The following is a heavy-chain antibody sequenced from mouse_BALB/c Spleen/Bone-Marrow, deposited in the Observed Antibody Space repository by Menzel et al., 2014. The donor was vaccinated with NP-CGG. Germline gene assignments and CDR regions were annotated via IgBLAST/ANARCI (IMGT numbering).Heavy chain of an antibody. CDR2: IFPGNVST. D-gene: IGHD2-3*01. Sequence: QVQLQQSGAELVKPGASVKLSCKASGYTFTSSGINWVRQRPEQGLAWIGRIFPGNVSTEYNDKFKVKATLTTDKSSSTVYMQLSRLTSEDSAVYFCSRGGWLGGYFDVWGAGTTVTVSS. CDR3: SRGGWLGGYFDV. J-gene: IGHJ1*01. V-gene: IGHV1-77*01. CDR1: GYTFTSSG.